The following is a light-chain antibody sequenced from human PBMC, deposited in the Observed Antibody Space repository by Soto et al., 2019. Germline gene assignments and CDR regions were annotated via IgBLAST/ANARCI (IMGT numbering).Light chain of an antibody. CDR1: QSISSW. V-gene: IGKV1-5*01. CDR3: KQYNSYSGT. J-gene: IGKJ1*01. Sequence: DIQITQSPSTLSAYVGDRVNITFRSSQSISSWLAWYQQKPGKAPKLLIYDASSLESGVPSRFSGSGSGTEFTLTISSLQTDDFATYYCKQYNSYSGTFGKGTKVDIK. CDR2: DAS.